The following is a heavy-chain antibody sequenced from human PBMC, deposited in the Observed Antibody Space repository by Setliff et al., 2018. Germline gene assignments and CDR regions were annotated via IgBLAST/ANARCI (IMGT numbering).Heavy chain of an antibody. CDR2: IYTSGST. V-gene: IGHV4-4*07. CDR3: ARKGISALSGAFDM. Sequence: KASETLSLTCTVSGGSISNYYWSWIRQPAGKGLEWIGRIYTSGSTNYNPSLKSRVTMSVDTSKNQFSLKLSSATAADTAVYYCARKGISALSGAFDMWGQGTMVTVSS. CDR1: GGSISNYY. J-gene: IGHJ3*02. D-gene: IGHD1-26*01.